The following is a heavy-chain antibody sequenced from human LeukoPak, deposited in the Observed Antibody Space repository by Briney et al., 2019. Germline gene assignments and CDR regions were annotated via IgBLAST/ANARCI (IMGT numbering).Heavy chain of an antibody. CDR2: IYPGDSDN. V-gene: IGHV5-51*01. D-gene: IGHD3-3*01. J-gene: IGHJ4*02. CDR3: ARLSYDFWSGPTYYLDY. Sequence: GESLKISCKGSGYSFTSYWIGWVRQIPGKGLEWMGIIYPGDSDNRYSPSFQAQVTISADKSISTAYLQWSSLKASDTAMYYCARLSYDFWSGPTYYLDYWGQGTLVTVSS. CDR1: GYSFTSYW.